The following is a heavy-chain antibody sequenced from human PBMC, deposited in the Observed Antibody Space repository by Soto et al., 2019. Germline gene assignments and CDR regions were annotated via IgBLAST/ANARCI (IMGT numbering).Heavy chain of an antibody. J-gene: IGHJ4*02. V-gene: IGHV4-59*01. D-gene: IGHD2-8*01. CDR3: ARYNSYAIDY. CDR2: IHYSGTT. Sequence: PETLCLTCTVSGTSISSYYWSWIRQPPGKGLEWIANIHYSGTTNYNPSLASRVTLSGDTSKNQFSLKMTSVTAADRAMYFCARYNSYAIDYWGRGSLVPVSS. CDR1: GTSISSYY.